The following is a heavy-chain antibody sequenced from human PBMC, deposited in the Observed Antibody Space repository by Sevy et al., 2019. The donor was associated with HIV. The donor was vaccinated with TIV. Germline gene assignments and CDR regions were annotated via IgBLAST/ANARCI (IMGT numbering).Heavy chain of an antibody. V-gene: IGHV3-11*01. CDR2: IGSNNSTI. D-gene: IGHD3-22*01. J-gene: IGHJ2*01. CDR3: ARRNYDTSGYSPYWYFDL. Sequence: GGSLRLSCAASGFTFSDYYMSWIRQAPGKGLEWVSSIGSNNSTIFYSDSMKGRFTISRDTTKNSLFLQMSSLRAEDTAVYYYARRNYDTSGYSPYWYFDLWGRGTLVTVSS. CDR1: GFTFSDYY.